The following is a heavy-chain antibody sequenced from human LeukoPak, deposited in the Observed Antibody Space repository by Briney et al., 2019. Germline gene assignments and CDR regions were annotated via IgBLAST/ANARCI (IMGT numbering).Heavy chain of an antibody. CDR3: ARGGKAAVRFDL. V-gene: IGHV4-30-4*01. CDR1: GGSISSDDYY. Sequence: PSETLSLTCTVSGGSISSDDYYWSWNRQPPGKDLEWIGYIYYSGSTYYNPSLKSRATISVDTSKNQFSLKLTSVTAADTAVYYCARGGKAAVRFDLWGRGTLVTVSS. D-gene: IGHD2-15*01. CDR2: IYYSGST. J-gene: IGHJ2*01.